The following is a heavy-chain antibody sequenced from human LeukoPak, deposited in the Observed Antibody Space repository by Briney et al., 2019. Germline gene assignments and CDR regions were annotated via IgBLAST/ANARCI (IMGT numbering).Heavy chain of an antibody. CDR1: GGSISSRDYY. J-gene: IGHJ1*01. CDR3: ARDSSGYYDSSGYYYPGGYFQH. Sequence: SETLSLTCTVSGGSISSRDYYWGWIRQPPGKGLEWIGYIYYSGSTYYNPSLKSRVTISVDTSKNQFSLKLSSVTAADTAVYYCARDSSGYYDSSGYYYPGGYFQHWGQGTLVTVSS. CDR2: IYYSGST. D-gene: IGHD3-22*01. V-gene: IGHV4-30-4*01.